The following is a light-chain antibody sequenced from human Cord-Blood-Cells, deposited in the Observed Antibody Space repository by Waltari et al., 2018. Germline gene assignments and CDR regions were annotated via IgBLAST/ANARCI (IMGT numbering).Light chain of an antibody. CDR2: EVS. J-gene: IGLJ3*02. CDR3: SSYAGSNKWV. Sequence: QSALTQPPSASGSPGQSVTISCPGTTSDVCGYNYVSWYQQHPGKTPKLIIYEVSKPPTGVPDRFSGFKSGDTASLSVSGLQGEDETDYYFSSYAGSNKWVFGGGTKLPVL. CDR1: TSDVCGYNY. V-gene: IGLV2-8*01.